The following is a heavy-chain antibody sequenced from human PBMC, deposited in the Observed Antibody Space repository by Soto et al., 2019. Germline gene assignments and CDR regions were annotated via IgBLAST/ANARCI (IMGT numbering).Heavy chain of an antibody. CDR2: IYYTGST. D-gene: IGHD2-2*01. J-gene: IGHJ4*02. CDR1: GGSISSGDYY. CDR3: ARYQKGPFDY. V-gene: IGHV4-30-4*01. Sequence: LSLTCTVSGGSISSGDYYWSWIRQPPGKGLEWIGYIYYTGSTYYNPSLKSRLTISVDTSKDQFSLKLTSVTAADTAVYFCARYQKGPFDYWGQGTLVTVSS.